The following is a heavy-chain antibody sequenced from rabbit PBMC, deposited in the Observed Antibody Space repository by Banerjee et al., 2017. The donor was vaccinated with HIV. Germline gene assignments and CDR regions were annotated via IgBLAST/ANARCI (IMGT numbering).Heavy chain of an antibody. CDR3: ARDTASSFSSYGMDL. D-gene: IGHD8-1*01. J-gene: IGHJ6*01. Sequence: QEQLVESGGGLVKPEGSLTLTCKASGFSFSSGYDMCWVRQAPGKGLEWIGCLYTGNGKTYYASWAKGRFTISKSSSTTVTLQMTSLTAADTATYFCARDTASSFSSYGMDLWGPGTLVTVS. CDR1: GFSFSSGYD. CDR2: LYTGNGKT. V-gene: IGHV1S45*01.